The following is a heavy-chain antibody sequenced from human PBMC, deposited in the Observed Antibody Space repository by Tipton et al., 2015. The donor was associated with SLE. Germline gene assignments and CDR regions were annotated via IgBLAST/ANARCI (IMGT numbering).Heavy chain of an antibody. Sequence: TLSLTCTVSGGSISSGSYYWSWIRQPAGKGLEWIGQIYTSGSTNYNPPLKSRVTISVDTSKNQFSLKLSSVTAADTALYYCARGTNYDSSGYYSYWGQGTLVTVSS. CDR2: IYTSGST. D-gene: IGHD3-22*01. J-gene: IGHJ4*02. V-gene: IGHV4-61*09. CDR1: GGSISSGSYY. CDR3: ARGTNYDSSGYYSY.